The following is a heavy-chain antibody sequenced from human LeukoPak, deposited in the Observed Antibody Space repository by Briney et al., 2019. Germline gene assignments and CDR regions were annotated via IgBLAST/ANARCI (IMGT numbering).Heavy chain of an antibody. J-gene: IGHJ4*02. CDR1: GFGFSDYW. Sequence: GGSLRLSCAVSGFGFSDYWMSWVRQAPGKGLEWVANIKQDGSEKYCVGSVKGRFTISRDNAKNSLYLQMDSLRAEDTAVYYCARDKIMGPSKFGYWGQGTLVTVSS. CDR3: ARDKIMGPSKFGY. D-gene: IGHD1-26*01. CDR2: IKQDGSEK. V-gene: IGHV3-7*01.